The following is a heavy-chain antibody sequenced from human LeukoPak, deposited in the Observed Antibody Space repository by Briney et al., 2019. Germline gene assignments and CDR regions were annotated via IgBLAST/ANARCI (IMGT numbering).Heavy chain of an antibody. D-gene: IGHD3-9*01. CDR2: INHSGST. CDR3: ATSYESTYYDILTGYSRWFDP. V-gene: IGHV4-34*01. J-gene: IGHJ5*02. Sequence: SETLSLTCAVYGGSYSGYYWSWIRQPPGKGLEWIGEINHSGSTNYNPSLKSRVTISVDTSKNQFSLKLSSVTAADTAVYYCATSYESTYYDILTGYSRWFDPWGQGTLVTVSS. CDR1: GGSYSGYY.